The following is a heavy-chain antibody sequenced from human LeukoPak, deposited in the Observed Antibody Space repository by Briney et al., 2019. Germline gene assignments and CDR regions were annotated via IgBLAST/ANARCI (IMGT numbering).Heavy chain of an antibody. J-gene: IGHJ4*02. CDR1: GGSFSGYY. CDR2: INHSGST. V-gene: IGHV4-34*01. D-gene: IGHD3-22*01. Sequence: SETLSLTCAVYGGSFSGYYWSWIRQPPGKGLEWIGEINHSGSTNYNPSLKSRVTISVDTSKNQFSLKLSSVTAADTAVYYCAGLNSGYYSWYFGYWGQGTLVTVSS. CDR3: AGLNSGYYSWYFGY.